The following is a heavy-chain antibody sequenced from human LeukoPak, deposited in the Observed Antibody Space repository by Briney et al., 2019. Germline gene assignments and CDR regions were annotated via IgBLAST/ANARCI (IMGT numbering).Heavy chain of an antibody. CDR2: ISGSGGST. CDR3: AKDLSSHYYGSGSYYDY. V-gene: IGHV3-23*01. Sequence: PGGSLRLSCAASGFTFSSYAISWVRQAPGKGLEWVSAISGSGGSTYYADSVKGRFTISRDNSKNTLYLQMNSLRAEDTAVYYCAKDLSSHYYGSGSYYDYWGQGNLVTVSS. D-gene: IGHD3-10*01. CDR1: GFTFSSYA. J-gene: IGHJ4*02.